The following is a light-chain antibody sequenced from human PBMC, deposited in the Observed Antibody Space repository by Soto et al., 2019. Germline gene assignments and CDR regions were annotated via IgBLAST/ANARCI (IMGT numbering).Light chain of an antibody. CDR2: DAS. V-gene: IGKV3-15*01. J-gene: IGKJ1*01. CDR1: QSVGRK. CDR3: QQYAASPRT. Sequence: EIEMTQSPATLSVSPGERATLSCRSSQSVGRKLAWYQQKPGQAPRLLIYDASNRAMGVPARFSGSGSGTDFTLTISRLEPEDFAVYYCQQYAASPRTFGQGTQVEVK.